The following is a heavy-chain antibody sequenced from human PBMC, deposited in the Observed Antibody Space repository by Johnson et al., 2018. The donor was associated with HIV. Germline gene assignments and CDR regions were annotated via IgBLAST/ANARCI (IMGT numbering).Heavy chain of an antibody. CDR2: ISHDGRNQ. CDR3: ARVRGGTGHGAFDI. Sequence: QVQLVESGGGVVQPGRSLRLSCAASGFTFSSYAMHWVRQAPGKGLEWVAVISHDGRNQKYADSVKGRFTISRDNSKKTLFLQMNSLRTEDTAVYYCARVRGGTGHGAFDIWGQGTMVTVSS. CDR1: GFTFSSYA. J-gene: IGHJ3*02. V-gene: IGHV3-30*14.